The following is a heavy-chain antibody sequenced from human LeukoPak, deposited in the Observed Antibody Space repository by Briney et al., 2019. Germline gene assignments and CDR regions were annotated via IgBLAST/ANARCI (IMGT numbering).Heavy chain of an antibody. J-gene: IGHJ1*01. CDR1: AFTFDDNV. Sequence: ATSLRLSCAPSAFTFDDNVIHCVRPGPGKCLEGGSSISFDGATMGCADSVRGPFTVTRDNAQTSLYLHMNSLTSEDTTFYYCGKAGTVLSAPAWGQGTLVSVSS. CDR3: GKAGTVLSAPA. V-gene: IGHV3-9*01. D-gene: IGHD4/OR15-4a*01. CDR2: ISFDGATM.